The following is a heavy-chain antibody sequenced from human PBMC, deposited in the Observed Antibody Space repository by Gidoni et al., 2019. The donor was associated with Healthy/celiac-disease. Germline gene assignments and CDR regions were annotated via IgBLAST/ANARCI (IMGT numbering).Heavy chain of an antibody. CDR2: IYYSGST. V-gene: IGHV4-59*01. CDR3: ARYLTGYGGYNWFDP. CDR1: GGPISSYY. Sequence: QVQLQDSGPGLVKPSETLSLTCPVSGGPISSYYWSWIRQPPGKGLEWIGYIYYSGSTNYNPSLKSRVTISVDTSKNQFSLKLSSVTAADTAVYYCARYLTGYGGYNWFDPWGQGTLVTVSS. D-gene: IGHD5-18*01. J-gene: IGHJ5*02.